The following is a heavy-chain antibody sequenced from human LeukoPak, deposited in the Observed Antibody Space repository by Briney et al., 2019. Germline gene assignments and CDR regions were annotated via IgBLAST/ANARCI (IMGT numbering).Heavy chain of an antibody. CDR2: INAGNGNT. J-gene: IGHJ5*02. D-gene: IGHD3-16*01. CDR1: GYTFTSYA. Sequence: GASVKVSCKASGYTFTSYAMHWVRQAPGQRLEWMGWINAGNGNTKYSQKFQGRVTITRDTSASTAYMELSSLRSEDTAVYYCARALRGGSALVWFDPWGQGTLVTVSS. V-gene: IGHV1-3*01. CDR3: ARALRGGSALVWFDP.